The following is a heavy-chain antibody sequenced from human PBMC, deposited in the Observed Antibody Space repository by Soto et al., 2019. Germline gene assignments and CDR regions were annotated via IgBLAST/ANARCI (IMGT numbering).Heavy chain of an antibody. Sequence: GGSLRLSCAASGFRFTGSSMNWVRQAPGKGLEWLSYISSASTTIYAESVRGRFTISRDNAKNSVFLQMNSLRAEDTAVYYCVVWGGFLDFLGAFDHWGQGALVTVSS. CDR3: VVWGGFLDFLGAFDH. CDR1: GFRFTGSS. J-gene: IGHJ4*02. D-gene: IGHD3-3*01. V-gene: IGHV3-48*04. CDR2: ISSASTT.